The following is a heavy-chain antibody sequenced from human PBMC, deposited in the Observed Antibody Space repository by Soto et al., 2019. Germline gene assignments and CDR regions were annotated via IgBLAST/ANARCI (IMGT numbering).Heavy chain of an antibody. Sequence: GESLKISCKASGYIFTSYWIGWVRQMPGKGLEWMGIIQPGDSDTRYTPSFQGQVTISVDKSISTAYLQWTSLKASDTAMYYCAREADRSSSGWFDPWCRGTLVNVS. J-gene: IGHJ5*02. CDR3: AREADRSSSGWFDP. V-gene: IGHV5-51*01. CDR2: IQPGDSDT. D-gene: IGHD6-6*01. CDR1: GYIFTSYW.